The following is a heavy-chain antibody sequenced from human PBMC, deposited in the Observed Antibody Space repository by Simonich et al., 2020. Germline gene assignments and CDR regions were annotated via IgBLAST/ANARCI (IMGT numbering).Heavy chain of an antibody. CDR3: ARDREVYGSGSYYNY. CDR1: GFTFSSYW. V-gene: IGHV3-7*01. D-gene: IGHD3-10*01. CDR2: KKKDGSEK. J-gene: IGHJ4*02. Sequence: EVQLVESGGGLVQPGGSLRLSCAASGFTFSSYWMSWVRQAPGKGLEWGAKKKKDGSEKDDVDSAKGRFTISRDNAKNSLYLQMNSLRAEDTAVYYCARDREVYGSGSYYNYWGQGTLVTVSS.